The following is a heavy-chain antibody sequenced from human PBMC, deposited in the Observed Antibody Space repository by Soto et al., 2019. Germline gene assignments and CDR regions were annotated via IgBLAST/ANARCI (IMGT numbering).Heavy chain of an antibody. V-gene: IGHV4-39*01. Sequence: SETLSLTCTVSGGSISSISYYWGWIRQPPGKGLEWIGSIYYSGSTYYNPSLKSRVTISVDTSKNQFSLKLSSVTAADTAVYYCARQRQWLVRLGMDVWGQGTTVTVSS. CDR1: GGSISSISYY. J-gene: IGHJ6*02. D-gene: IGHD6-19*01. CDR2: IYYSGST. CDR3: ARQRQWLVRLGMDV.